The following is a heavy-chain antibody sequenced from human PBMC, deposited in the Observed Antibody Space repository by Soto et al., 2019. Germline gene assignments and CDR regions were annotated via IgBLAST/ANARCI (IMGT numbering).Heavy chain of an antibody. CDR3: ARFSTMTTVAPRYNWFDP. J-gene: IGHJ5*02. CDR1: GGSISSYY. CDR2: IYYSGST. V-gene: IGHV4-59*01. Sequence: PSETLSLTCTVSGGSISSYYWSWIRQPPGKGLEWIGYIYYSGSTNYNPSLKSRVTISVDTSKNHFSLKLSSVTAADTAVYYCARFSTMTTVAPRYNWFDPWGQGTLVTVSS. D-gene: IGHD4-4*01.